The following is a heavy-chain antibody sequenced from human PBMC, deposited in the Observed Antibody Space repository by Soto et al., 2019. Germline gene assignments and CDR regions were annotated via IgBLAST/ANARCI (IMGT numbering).Heavy chain of an antibody. Sequence: SLRRACSASGFTFDDYAMHGVRQAPGKGLEWVSGISWNSGSIGYADSVKGRFTISRDNAKNSLYLQMNSLRAEDTALYYCAKDTSRRGGGSSSYYYGMDVWGQGTKVTVSS. D-gene: IGHD6-6*01. J-gene: IGHJ6*02. CDR2: ISWNSGSI. CDR1: GFTFDDYA. CDR3: AKDTSRRGGGSSSYYYGMDV. V-gene: IGHV3-9*01.